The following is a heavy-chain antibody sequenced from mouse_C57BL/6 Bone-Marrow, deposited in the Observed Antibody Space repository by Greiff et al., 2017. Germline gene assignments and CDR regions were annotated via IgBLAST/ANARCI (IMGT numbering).Heavy chain of an antibody. CDR3: ARSGYYYGSSLFAY. J-gene: IGHJ3*01. CDR2: INPGSGGT. D-gene: IGHD1-1*01. V-gene: IGHV1-54*01. Sequence: QVQLQQSGAELVRPGTSVKVSCKASGYAFTNSLIEWVKQRPGQGLEWIGVINPGSGGTNYNEKFQGKATLTADKSSSTAYMQLSSLTSEDSAVYFCARSGYYYGSSLFAYWGQGTLVTVSA. CDR1: GYAFTNSL.